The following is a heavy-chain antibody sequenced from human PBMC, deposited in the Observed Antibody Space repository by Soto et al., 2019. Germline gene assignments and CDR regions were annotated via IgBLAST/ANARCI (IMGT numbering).Heavy chain of an antibody. CDR2: MNPNSGNT. CDR1: GYIFTSYD. J-gene: IGHJ6*02. V-gene: IGHV1-8*01. D-gene: IGHD3-22*01. Sequence: QVQLVQSGTEVKKPGASVKVSCKASGYIFTSYDVNWVRQAPGQGLEWMGWMNPNSGNTGYVQKCQGRVTMTRDTYISPAYRELSSLRSEDTAVYYCTRNQSYDTSGPLHYYYGMDIWGQGTTVTVSS. CDR3: TRNQSYDTSGPLHYYYGMDI.